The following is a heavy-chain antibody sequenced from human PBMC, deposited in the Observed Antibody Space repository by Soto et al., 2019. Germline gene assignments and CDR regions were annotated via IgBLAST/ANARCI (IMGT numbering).Heavy chain of an antibody. CDR3: ARSSPYYYYYYMDV. CDR2: IIPILGVA. Sequence: SVKVSCKASGDTFSNHTISWVRQAPGQGLEWMGRIIPILGVANYAQKFQGWVTMTRDTSISTAYMELSRLRSDDTAVYYCARSSPYYYYYYMDVWGKGTTVTVSS. J-gene: IGHJ6*03. V-gene: IGHV1-69*02. CDR1: GDTFSNHT.